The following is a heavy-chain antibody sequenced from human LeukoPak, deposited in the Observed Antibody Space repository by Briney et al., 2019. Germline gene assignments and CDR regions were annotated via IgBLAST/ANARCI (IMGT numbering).Heavy chain of an antibody. D-gene: IGHD2/OR15-2a*01. CDR2: ISGSGGST. Sequence: GGSLRLSCAASGFTFSSYAMSWVRQAPGKGLEWVSAISGSGGSTYYADSVKGRFTISRDNSKNTLYLQMNSLRAEDTAVYYCARDSKDYYGMDVWGQGTTVTVSS. CDR1: GFTFSSYA. J-gene: IGHJ6*02. CDR3: ARDSKDYYGMDV. V-gene: IGHV3-23*01.